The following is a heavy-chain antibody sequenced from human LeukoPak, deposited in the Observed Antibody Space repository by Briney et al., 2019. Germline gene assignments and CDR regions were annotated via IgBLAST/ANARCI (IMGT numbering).Heavy chain of an antibody. J-gene: IGHJ6*02. D-gene: IGHD5-18*01. CDR3: ARDAVDTANAV. CDR2: INSDGSIT. V-gene: IGHV3-74*01. CDR1: GFTFSDYA. Sequence: GGSLRLSCAASGFTFSDYAMHWVRQAPGKGLVWVSHINSDGSITSYADSVKGRFTISRDNAKNTLYLQMNSLRAEDTAVYYCARDAVDTANAVWGQGTTVTVSS.